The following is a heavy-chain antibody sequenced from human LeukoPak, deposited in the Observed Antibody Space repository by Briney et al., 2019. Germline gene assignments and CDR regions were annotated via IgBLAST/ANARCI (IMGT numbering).Heavy chain of an antibody. J-gene: IGHJ4*02. CDR1: GFTFSSYA. CDR3: AKSSYYDSSGYYREYYFDY. V-gene: IGHV3-30-3*02. CDR2: ISYDGSNK. D-gene: IGHD3-22*01. Sequence: GGSLRLSCAASGFTFSSYAMHWVRQAPGKGLEWVAVISYDGSNKYYADSVKGRFTISRDNSKNTLYLQMNSLRAEDTAIYYCAKSSYYDSSGYYREYYFDYWGQGTLVTVSS.